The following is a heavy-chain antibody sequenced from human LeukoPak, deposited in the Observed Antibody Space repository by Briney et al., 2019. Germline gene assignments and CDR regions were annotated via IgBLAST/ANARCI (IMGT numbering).Heavy chain of an antibody. D-gene: IGHD3-22*01. Sequence: EASVKVSCKASGYTFTGYYMHWVRQAPGRGLEWMGWINPNSGGTNYAQKFQGRVTMTRDTSISTAYMELSRLRSDDTAVYYCARLYYDSSGYYSSPDDYWGQGTLVTVSS. CDR3: ARLYYDSSGYYSSPDDY. V-gene: IGHV1-2*02. CDR1: GYTFTGYY. J-gene: IGHJ4*02. CDR2: INPNSGGT.